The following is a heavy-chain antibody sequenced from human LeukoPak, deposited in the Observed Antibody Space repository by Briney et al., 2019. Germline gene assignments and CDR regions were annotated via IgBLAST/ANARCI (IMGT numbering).Heavy chain of an antibody. D-gene: IGHD6-25*01. V-gene: IGHV1-69*13. CDR2: IIPIFGTA. Sequence: ASVKVSCKASGGTFSSYAISWVRQAPGQGLEGMGGIIPIFGTANYAQKFQGRVTITADESTSTAYMELSSLRSEDTAVYYCARDISFEDSSGPSYFDYWGQGTLVTVSS. CDR1: GGTFSSYA. CDR3: ARDISFEDSSGPSYFDY. J-gene: IGHJ4*02.